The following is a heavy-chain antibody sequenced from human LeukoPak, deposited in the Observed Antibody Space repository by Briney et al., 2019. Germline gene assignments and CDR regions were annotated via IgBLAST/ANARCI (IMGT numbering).Heavy chain of an antibody. CDR2: IYYTGST. J-gene: IGHJ4*02. V-gene: IGHV4-59*08. Sequence: SETLSLTCAVYGGSFSGYYWNWIRQPPGKGLEWIGNIYYTGSTNYNPSLRSRVTISVDTSKNQFSLKLSSVTATDTAIYYCARKSARGGDFDYWGQGTLVTASS. CDR3: ARKSARGGDFDY. D-gene: IGHD6-6*01. CDR1: GGSFSGYY.